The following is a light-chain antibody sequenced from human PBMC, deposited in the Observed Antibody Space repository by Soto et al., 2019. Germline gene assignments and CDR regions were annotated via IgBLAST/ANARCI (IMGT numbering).Light chain of an antibody. V-gene: IGLV1-51*01. CDR1: SSNIGKNS. J-gene: IGLJ2*01. CDR3: ATWDLTLSAGVL. CDR2: DDH. Sequence: QSVLTQPPSVSAAPRQRVSISCSGGSSNIGKNSVSWYQQLPATAPKLLIYDDHQRPSGIPDRFSASKSGTSATLDITGLQPADEADYYCATWDLTLSAGVLFGGGTKVTVL.